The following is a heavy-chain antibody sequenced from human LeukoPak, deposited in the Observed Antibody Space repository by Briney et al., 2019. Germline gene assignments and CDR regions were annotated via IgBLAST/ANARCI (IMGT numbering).Heavy chain of an antibody. J-gene: IGHJ4*02. V-gene: IGHV4-39*01. Sequence: PSETLSLTCTVSGGSISSSSYYWGWIRQPPGKGLEWIGSIYYSGSTYYNPSLKSRVTISVDTSKNQFSLKLSSVTAADTAVYYCARAEGSGSYYAWGQGTLVTVSS. CDR2: IYYSGST. CDR1: GGSISSSSYY. D-gene: IGHD3-10*01. CDR3: ARAEGSGSYYA.